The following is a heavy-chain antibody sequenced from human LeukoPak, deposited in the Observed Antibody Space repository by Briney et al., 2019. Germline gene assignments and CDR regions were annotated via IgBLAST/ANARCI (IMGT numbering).Heavy chain of an antibody. CDR1: GYTFTGYY. D-gene: IGHD6-6*01. Sequence: AASVKVSCKASGYTFTGYYMHWVRQAPGQGLEWMGWINPNSGGTNYAQKFQGRVTMTRDTSISTAYMELSRLRSDDTAVYYCARSLYSSSSPFEDWGQGTLVTVSS. CDR2: INPNSGGT. CDR3: ARSLYSSSSPFED. V-gene: IGHV1-2*02. J-gene: IGHJ4*02.